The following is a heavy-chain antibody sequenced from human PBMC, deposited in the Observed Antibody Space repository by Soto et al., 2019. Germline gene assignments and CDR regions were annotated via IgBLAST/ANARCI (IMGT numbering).Heavy chain of an antibody. CDR3: ARDFGRGYYDFWGGPDPDFDY. V-gene: IGHV1-18*04. CDR2: ISAYNGNT. D-gene: IGHD3-3*01. J-gene: IGHJ4*02. Sequence: ASVKVSCKASGYTFTSYGISWVLQAPGQGLEWMGWISAYNGNTNYAQKLQGRVTMTTDTSTSTAYMELRSLRSDDTAVYYCARDFGRGYYDFWGGPDPDFDYWGQGTLVTVSS. CDR1: GYTFTSYG.